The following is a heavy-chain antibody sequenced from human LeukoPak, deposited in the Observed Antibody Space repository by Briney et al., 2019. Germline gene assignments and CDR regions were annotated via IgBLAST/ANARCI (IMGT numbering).Heavy chain of an antibody. D-gene: IGHD3-10*01. V-gene: IGHV3-7*01. CDR2: IKQDGSEK. J-gene: IGHJ6*03. CDR1: GFSFSSYW. CDR3: AKDGGVRGPDYYYYMDV. Sequence: GGSLRLSCAASGFSFSSYWMSWVRQAPGKGLEWVANIKQDGSEKYYVDSVKGRFTISRDNSKNTLYLQMNSLRAEDTAVYYCAKDGGVRGPDYYYYMDVWGKGTTVTISS.